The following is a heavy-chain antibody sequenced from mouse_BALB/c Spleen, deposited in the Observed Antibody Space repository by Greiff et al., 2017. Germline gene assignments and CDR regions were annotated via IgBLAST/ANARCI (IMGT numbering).Heavy chain of an antibody. D-gene: IGHD2-10*02. V-gene: IGHV2-9*02. CDR3: ARDPGYGNPYYFDY. J-gene: IGHJ2*01. CDR1: GFSLTSYG. CDR2: IWAGGST. Sequence: QVQLKESGPGLVAPSQSLSITCTVSGFSLTSYGVHWVRQPPGKGLEWLGVIWAGGSTNYNSALMSRLSISKDNSKSQVFLKMNSLQTDDTAMYYCARDPGYGNPYYFDYWGQGTTLTVSS.